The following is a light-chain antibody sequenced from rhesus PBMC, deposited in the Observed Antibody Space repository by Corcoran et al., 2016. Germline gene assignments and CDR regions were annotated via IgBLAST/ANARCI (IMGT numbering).Light chain of an antibody. CDR1: QGISSY. CDR3: QQHNSYPLT. V-gene: IGKV1-25*01. Sequence: DIQMTQSPSSLSASVGDTVTITCRASQGISSYLAWYQQQPGKAPKLLIYKASTLQSGVPSRFSGSGSGTDFNLPISSLQPEDFATYYCQQHNSYPLTFGEGTKVEIK. CDR2: KAS. J-gene: IGKJ4*01.